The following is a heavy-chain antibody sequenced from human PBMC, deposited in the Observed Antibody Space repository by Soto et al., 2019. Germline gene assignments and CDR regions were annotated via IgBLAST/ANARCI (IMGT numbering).Heavy chain of an antibody. CDR3: AKTIEGPHDAFDI. V-gene: IGHV3-23*01. CDR1: GFTFSSYA. CDR2: ISGSGGST. D-gene: IGHD3-3*01. J-gene: IGHJ3*02. Sequence: AGGSLRLSCAASGFTFSSYAMSWVRQAPGKGLEWVSAISGSGGSTYYADSVKGRFTISRDNSKNTLYLQMNSLRAEDTAVYYCAKTIEGPHDAFDIWGQGKMVTVSS.